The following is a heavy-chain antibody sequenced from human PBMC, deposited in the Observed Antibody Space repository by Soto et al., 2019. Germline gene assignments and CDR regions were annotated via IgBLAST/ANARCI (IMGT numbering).Heavy chain of an antibody. D-gene: IGHD3-16*01. Sequence: EVQLLESGGDLVQPGGSLRLSCVASGFTFSSYALTWVRQAPGKGLEWVSAISAGASGGSTYYADSVKGRFTISRDSSKNTLYLQMNGLGAEDRAGYYCGEKGVGSARAVDYWGQGTLVTVSS. CDR2: ISAGASGGST. CDR1: GFTFSSYA. V-gene: IGHV3-23*01. J-gene: IGHJ4*02. CDR3: GEKGVGSARAVDY.